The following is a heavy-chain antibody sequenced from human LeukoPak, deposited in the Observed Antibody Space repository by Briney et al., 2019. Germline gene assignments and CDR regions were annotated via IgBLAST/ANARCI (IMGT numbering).Heavy chain of an antibody. CDR2: MNPNSGNT. D-gene: IGHD3-10*01. V-gene: IGHV1-8*01. Sequence: GASVKVSCKASGYTFTSYDINWVRQATGQGLEWMGWMNPNSGNTGYAQKFQGRVTMTRNTSISTAYMELSSLRSEDTAVYYCARGSSPYGSGSYIGGMDVWGQGTTVTVSS. CDR1: GYTFTSYD. J-gene: IGHJ6*02. CDR3: ARGSSPYGSGSYIGGMDV.